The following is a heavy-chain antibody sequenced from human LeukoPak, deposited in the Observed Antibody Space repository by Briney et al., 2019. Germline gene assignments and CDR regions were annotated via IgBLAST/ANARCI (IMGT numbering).Heavy chain of an antibody. CDR1: GFTFSDYY. D-gene: IGHD5-18*01. J-gene: IGHJ4*02. CDR3: ARDEPPAPYTAMVYFDY. CDR2: ISSSGSTI. V-gene: IGHV3-11*04. Sequence: PGGSLRLSCAASGFTFSDYYMSWIRQAPGKGLEWVSYISSSGSTIYYADSVKGRFIISRDNAKNSLYLQMNSLRAEDTAVYYCARDEPPAPYTAMVYFDYWGQGTLVTVSS.